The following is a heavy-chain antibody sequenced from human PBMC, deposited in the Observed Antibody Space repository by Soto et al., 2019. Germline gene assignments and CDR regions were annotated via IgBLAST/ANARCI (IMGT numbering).Heavy chain of an antibody. V-gene: IGHV1-46*01. CDR3: ARDGVPYYYDSSIDY. Sequence: GALVKGSCKAAGYTFTSYYMHWVRQNPGQGLEWMGIINPSGGSTSYAQKFQGRVTMTRDTSTSTVYMELSSLRSEDTAVYYCARDGVPYYYDSSIDYWGQGTLVTVSS. CDR2: INPSGGST. D-gene: IGHD3-22*01. CDR1: GYTFTSYY. J-gene: IGHJ4*02.